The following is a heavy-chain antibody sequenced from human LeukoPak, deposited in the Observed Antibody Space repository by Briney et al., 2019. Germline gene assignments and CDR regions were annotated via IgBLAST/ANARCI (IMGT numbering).Heavy chain of an antibody. V-gene: IGHV1-46*01. J-gene: IGHJ3*02. D-gene: IGHD2-2*01. Sequence: ASVKVSCKAFGYTFTSNYMHWVRQAPGQGLEWMGVISPSGGSTTYAQKFQGRVTLTRDMSTSTAYMELSSLRSEDTAVYYCAREWDCSSTSCYPFYDAFDIWGQGTLVTVSS. CDR3: AREWDCSSTSCYPFYDAFDI. CDR1: GYTFTSNY. CDR2: ISPSGGST.